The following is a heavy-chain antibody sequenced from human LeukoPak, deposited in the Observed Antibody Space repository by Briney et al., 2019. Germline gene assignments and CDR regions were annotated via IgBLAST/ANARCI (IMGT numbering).Heavy chain of an antibody. CDR1: GFTFTTYG. D-gene: IGHD2-15*01. J-gene: IGHJ4*02. V-gene: IGHV3-23*01. Sequence: PGGSLRLSCAASGFTFTTYGMSWVRQAPGKGLEWVSVISDSGGSTYYADSVKGRFTIPRDNSKNTLYLQMNSLRADDTAVYYCAKLSGSSCYSPGSYWGQGTLVTVSS. CDR2: ISDSGGST. CDR3: AKLSGSSCYSPGSY.